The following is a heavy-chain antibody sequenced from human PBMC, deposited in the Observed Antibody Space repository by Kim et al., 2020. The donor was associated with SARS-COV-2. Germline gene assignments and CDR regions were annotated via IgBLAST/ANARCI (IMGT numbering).Heavy chain of an antibody. V-gene: IGHV3-21*01. CDR3: ARGFRHIWGTYHDDAFDI. Sequence: GGSLRLSCAASGFTFSSYSMNWVRQAPGKGLEWVSSISSSSSYIYYADSVKGRFTITRDNAKNSLYLQMTSLRAEDTAVYYCARGFRHIWGTYHDDAFDICGERTMVTVSS. J-gene: IGHJ3*02. CDR1: GFTFSSYS. CDR2: ISSSSSYI. D-gene: IGHD3-16*02.